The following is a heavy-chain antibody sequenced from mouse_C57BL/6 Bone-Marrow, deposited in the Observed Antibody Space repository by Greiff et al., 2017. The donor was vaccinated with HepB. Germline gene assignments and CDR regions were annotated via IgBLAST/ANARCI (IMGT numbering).Heavy chain of an antibody. CDR3: ARRDYYGLDY. CDR1: GFTFSSYG. J-gene: IGHJ4*01. CDR2: ISSGGSYT. V-gene: IGHV5-6*01. Sequence: EVQRVESGGDLVKPGGSLKLSCAASGFTFSSYGMSWVRQTPVKRLEWVATISSGGSYTYYPDSVKGRFTISRDNAKNTLYLQLSSLKSEDTAMYYCARRDYYGLDYWGQGTSVTVSS.